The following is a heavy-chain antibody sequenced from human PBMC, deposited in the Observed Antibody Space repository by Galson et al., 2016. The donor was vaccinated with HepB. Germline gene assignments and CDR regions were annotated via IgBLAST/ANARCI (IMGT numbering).Heavy chain of an antibody. CDR2: IKEDGSDK. J-gene: IGHJ3*02. CDR1: GFSLSKHW. CDR3: ARIAYGGNGPFDI. Sequence: SLRLSCAASGFSLSKHWMNWVRQAPGKGLEWLANIKEDGSDKYYVASVKGRFTISRDNGKNSLYLQMSSLRDADTAIYYCARIAYGGNGPFDIWGQGTMVTVSS. D-gene: IGHD4-23*01. V-gene: IGHV3-7*03.